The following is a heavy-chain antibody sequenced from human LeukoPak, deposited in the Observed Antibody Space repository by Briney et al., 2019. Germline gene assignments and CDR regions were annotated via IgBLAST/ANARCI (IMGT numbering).Heavy chain of an antibody. Sequence: QPGGSLRLSCVVSGFPFSNNPMNWVRQAPGKGLEWVSYISTAITTTYYAESVKGRFTISRDNAKNSLYLQMNSLRVEDTAVYYCAREGGKGYEIDYWGQGTLVTVSS. V-gene: IGHV3-48*01. CDR3: AREGGKGYEIDY. CDR1: GFPFSNNP. CDR2: ISTAITTT. D-gene: IGHD2-2*01. J-gene: IGHJ4*02.